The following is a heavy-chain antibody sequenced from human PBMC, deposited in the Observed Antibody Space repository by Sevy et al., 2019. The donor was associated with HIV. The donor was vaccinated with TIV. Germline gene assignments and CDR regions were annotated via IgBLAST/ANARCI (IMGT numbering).Heavy chain of an antibody. D-gene: IGHD3-22*01. J-gene: IGHJ3*02. CDR1: GFTFSSYA. V-gene: IGHV3-30-3*01. Sequence: GSLRLSCAASGFTFSSYAMHWVRQAPGKGLEWVAVISYDGSNKYYADSVKGRFTISRDNSKNTLYLQMNSLRAEDTAVYYCASLGSSGTDAFDIWGQGTMVTVSS. CDR3: ASLGSSGTDAFDI. CDR2: ISYDGSNK.